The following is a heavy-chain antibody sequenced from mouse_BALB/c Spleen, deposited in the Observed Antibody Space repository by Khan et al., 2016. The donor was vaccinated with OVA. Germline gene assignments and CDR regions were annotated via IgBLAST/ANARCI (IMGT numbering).Heavy chain of an antibody. CDR1: GYTFTNYG. D-gene: IGHD2-4*01. CDR2: INTYTGEP. V-gene: IGHV9-3-1*01. Sequence: QIQLVQSGPELKKPGETVKISCKASGYTFTNYGMNWVKRAPGKGLKWMGWINTYTGEPTYADDFKGRFAFSLETSARSAYLQINNLKNEDSATYFCARGDDYDVTYWGQGTLVTVSA. CDR3: ARGDDYDVTY. J-gene: IGHJ3*01.